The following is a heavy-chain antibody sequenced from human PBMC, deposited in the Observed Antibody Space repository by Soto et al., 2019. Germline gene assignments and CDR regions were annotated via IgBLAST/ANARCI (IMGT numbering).Heavy chain of an antibody. D-gene: IGHD2-2*01. CDR3: AKVPRYCSSTSCYENHPIKRSKDAFDI. CDR2: ISGSGGST. Sequence: PGGSLRLSCAASGFTFSSYAMSWVRQAPGKGLEWVSAISGSGGSTYYADSVKGRFTISRDNSKNTLYLQMNSLRAEDTAVYYCAKVPRYCSSTSCYENHPIKRSKDAFDIWGQGTMVTVSS. CDR1: GFTFSSYA. J-gene: IGHJ3*02. V-gene: IGHV3-23*01.